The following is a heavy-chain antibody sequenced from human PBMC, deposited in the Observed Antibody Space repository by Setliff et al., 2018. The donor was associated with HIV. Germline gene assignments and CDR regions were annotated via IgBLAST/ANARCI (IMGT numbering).Heavy chain of an antibody. J-gene: IGHJ4*02. CDR3: ARGIESFWSGHVR. CDR2: IKQDGSEK. V-gene: IGHV3-7*03. Sequence: GGSLRLSCAASGFTFSNFWMSWVRQAPGKGLEWVANIKQDGSEKYYVDSVKGRFTISRDDAKNSLYLQMNSLRVEDTAVYYCARGIESFWSGHVRWGQGTLVTVS. D-gene: IGHD3-3*01. CDR1: GFTFSNFW.